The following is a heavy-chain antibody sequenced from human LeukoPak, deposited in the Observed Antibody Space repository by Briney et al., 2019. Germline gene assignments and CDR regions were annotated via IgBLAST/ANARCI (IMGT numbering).Heavy chain of an antibody. CDR2: IYYSGST. CDR1: GGSISSGGYY. Sequence: PSQTLSLTCTVSGGSISSGGYYWSWIRQHPGKGLEWIGYIYYSGSTYYNPSLKSRVTISVDTSKNQFSLKLSSVTAADTAVYYCARAYGYSGSYYYYGMDVWGQGTTVTVSS. V-gene: IGHV4-31*03. J-gene: IGHJ6*02. D-gene: IGHD5-18*01. CDR3: ARAYGYSGSYYYYGMDV.